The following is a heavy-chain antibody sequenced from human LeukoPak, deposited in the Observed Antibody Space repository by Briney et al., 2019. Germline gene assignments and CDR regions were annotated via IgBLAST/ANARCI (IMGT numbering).Heavy chain of an antibody. CDR1: GFTLSRYG. D-gene: IGHD1-26*01. Sequence: PGGSLRLSCAASGFTLSRYGMHWVRQAPGKGLEWVAVISYDGSNKYYADSVKGRFTISRDNSKNTLYLQMNSLRAEDTAVYYCARDLLYSGSYDFDYWGQGTLVTVSS. V-gene: IGHV3-30*19. J-gene: IGHJ4*02. CDR3: ARDLLYSGSYDFDY. CDR2: ISYDGSNK.